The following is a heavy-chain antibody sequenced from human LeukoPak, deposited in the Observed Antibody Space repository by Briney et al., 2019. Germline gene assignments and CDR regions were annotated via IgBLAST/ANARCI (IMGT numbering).Heavy chain of an antibody. Sequence: GGSLRLSCAAPGFTLSRYWMSWVRQAPGKGLEWVANIKHDGSEKYYVDSVKGRFTISRDNAKNSLYLQMNSLRAEDTAVYYCARDAPGYYFDYWGQGTLVTVSS. CDR2: IKHDGSEK. V-gene: IGHV3-7*05. D-gene: IGHD3-10*01. CDR3: ARDAPGYYFDY. CDR1: GFTLSRYW. J-gene: IGHJ4*02.